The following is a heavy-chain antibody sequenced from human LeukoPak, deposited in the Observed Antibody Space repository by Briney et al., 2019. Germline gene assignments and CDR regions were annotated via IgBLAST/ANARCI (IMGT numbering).Heavy chain of an antibody. CDR2: ISYDGSNK. CDR3: AKRLVGHELDY. Sequence: GGSLRLSCAASGFTFSSYGMHWVRQAPGKGLEWVAAISYDGSNKYYADSVKGRFTISRDNSKNTLFLQMNSLRPEDTAVYYCAKRLVGHELDYWGQGTLVTVSS. CDR1: GFTFSSYG. D-gene: IGHD6-19*01. J-gene: IGHJ4*02. V-gene: IGHV3-30*18.